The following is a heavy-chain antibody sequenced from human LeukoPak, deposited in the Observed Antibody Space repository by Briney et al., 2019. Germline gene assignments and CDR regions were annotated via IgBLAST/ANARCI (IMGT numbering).Heavy chain of an antibody. CDR2: INWNGANT. Sequence: PGGSLRLSCAASGFTFHNYGMTWVRQAPGKGLEWVSGINWNGANTGYADSVKGRFTISRDNSKNTLYLQMNSLRAEDTAVYYCAREWAYGSGSYLGGWFDPWGQGTLVTVSS. CDR1: GFTFHNYG. V-gene: IGHV3-20*04. CDR3: AREWAYGSGSYLGGWFDP. J-gene: IGHJ5*02. D-gene: IGHD3-10*01.